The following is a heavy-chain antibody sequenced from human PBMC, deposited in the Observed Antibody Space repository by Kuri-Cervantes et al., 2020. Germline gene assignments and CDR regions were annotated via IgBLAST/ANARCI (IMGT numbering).Heavy chain of an antibody. CDR2: IYYSGST. D-gene: IGHD3-10*01. J-gene: IGHJ6*02. V-gene: IGHV4-39*01. CDR3: ARGSRYYGSGILGGMDV. CDR1: GGSISSGGYY. Sequence: SETLSLTCAVSGGSISSGGYYWGWIRQPPGKGLEWIGSIYYSGSTYYNPSLKSRVTISVDTSKNQFSLKLSSVTAADTAVYYCARGSRYYGSGILGGMDVWGQGTTVTVSS.